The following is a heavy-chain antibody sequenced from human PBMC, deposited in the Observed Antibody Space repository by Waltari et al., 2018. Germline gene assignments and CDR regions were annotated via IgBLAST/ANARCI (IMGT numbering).Heavy chain of an antibody. V-gene: IGHV3-23*01. J-gene: IGHJ4*02. CDR3: AKDRIAGGQLGSRFDY. CDR1: GFPFRSYS. Sequence: EVLLSESGGRLVPPGGSLTLSCVASGFPFRSYSIVWVRQAPGKGLEWVSGVSGNGGGTDYADSVKGRFTLSRDNSKNILYLQMNSLRAEDTAIYYCAKDRIAGGQLGSRFDYWGQGTLVTVSS. CDR2: VSGNGGGT. D-gene: IGHD6-6*01.